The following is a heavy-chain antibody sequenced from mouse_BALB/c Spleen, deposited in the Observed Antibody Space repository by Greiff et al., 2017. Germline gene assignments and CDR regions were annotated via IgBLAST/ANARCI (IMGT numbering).Heavy chain of an antibody. CDR3: ARWGYDYDFY. D-gene: IGHD2-4*01. CDR1: GYAFSSYW. J-gene: IGHJ3*01. V-gene: IGHV1-80*01. Sequence: VQLQQSGAELVRPGSSVKISCKASGYAFSSYWMNWVKQRPGQGLEWIGQIYPGDGDTNYNGKFKGKATLTADKSSSTAYMQLSSLTSEDSAVYFCARWGYDYDFYWGQGTLVTVSA. CDR2: IYPGDGDT.